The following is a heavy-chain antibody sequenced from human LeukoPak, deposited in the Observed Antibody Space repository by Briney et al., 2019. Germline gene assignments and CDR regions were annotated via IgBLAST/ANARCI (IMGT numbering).Heavy chain of an antibody. CDR3: ARGMWFDTLFSAFDV. V-gene: IGHV4-4*02. J-gene: IGHJ3*01. CDR2: IYHTGST. D-gene: IGHD3-10*01. Sequence: PSATLSLTCSVSGDSISSRNWWTWVRPTPEKGLEWIGEIYHTGSTNYNPSVESRVTISIDKSKNQLSLMLNSVTAADTALYYCARGMWFDTLFSAFDVWGQGTVVSVSS. CDR1: GDSISSRNW.